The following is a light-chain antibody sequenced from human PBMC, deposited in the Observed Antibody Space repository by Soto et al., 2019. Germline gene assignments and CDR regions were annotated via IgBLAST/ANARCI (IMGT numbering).Light chain of an antibody. CDR2: EVS. Sequence: QSVLTQPPSVSGAPGQRVTISCTGSRSNLGAGYDVHWYQQHPGKAPKFMIYEVSNRPSGVSHRFSGSKSGNTASLTISGLQAEDEADYYCTSYTTTSTYVFGTGTKVTVL. CDR3: TSYTTTSTYV. J-gene: IGLJ1*01. V-gene: IGLV1-40*01. CDR1: RSNLGAGYD.